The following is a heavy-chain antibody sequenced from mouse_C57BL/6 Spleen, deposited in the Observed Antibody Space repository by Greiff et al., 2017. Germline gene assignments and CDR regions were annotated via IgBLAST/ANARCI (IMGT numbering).Heavy chain of an antibody. Sequence: EVQLHQSGAELVRPGASVKLSCTASGFNIKDYYMHWVKQRPEQGLEWIGRIDPEDGDTEYAPKFQGKATMTADTSSNTAYLQLSSLTSEDTAVYYCTTGGYYGSSLSFDYWGQGTTLTVSS. CDR2: IDPEDGDT. J-gene: IGHJ2*01. CDR3: TTGGYYGSSLSFDY. D-gene: IGHD1-1*01. CDR1: GFNIKDYY. V-gene: IGHV14-1*01.